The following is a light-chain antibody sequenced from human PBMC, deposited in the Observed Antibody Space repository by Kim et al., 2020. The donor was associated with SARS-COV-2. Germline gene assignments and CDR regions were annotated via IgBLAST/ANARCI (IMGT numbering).Light chain of an antibody. CDR3: QQYTSWWT. J-gene: IGKJ1*01. Sequence: DIVLTQSPATLSESPGETATLSCRASQRVAANLAWYQQKPGQAPRLLIYAASTRASGVPDRFTGSGSGTEFTLTISSLQSGDVAVYYCQQYTSWWTFGQGTKVDIK. CDR1: QRVAAN. V-gene: IGKV3-15*01. CDR2: AAS.